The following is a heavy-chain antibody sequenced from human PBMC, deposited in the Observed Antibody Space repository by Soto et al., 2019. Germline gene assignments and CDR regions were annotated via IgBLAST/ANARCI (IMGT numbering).Heavy chain of an antibody. V-gene: IGHV1-58*01. CDR1: GFTFTSSA. Sequence: SVKVSCKASGFTFTSSAVQWVRQARGQRLEWIGWIVVGSGNTNYAQKFQERVTITRDMSTSTAYMELSSLRSEDTAVYYCAAGGTAIDYYYYGMDVWGQGTTVTVSS. CDR3: AAGGTAIDYYYYGMDV. D-gene: IGHD5-18*01. CDR2: IVVGSGNT. J-gene: IGHJ6*02.